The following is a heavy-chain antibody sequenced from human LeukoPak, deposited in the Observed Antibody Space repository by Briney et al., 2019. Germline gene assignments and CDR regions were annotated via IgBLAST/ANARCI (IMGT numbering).Heavy chain of an antibody. Sequence: SETLSLTCTVSGGSISSYYWSWIRQPAGKGLEWIGRIYISGSTNYNPSLKSRVTMSVDTSKNQFSLKLSSVTAADTAVYYCARDRGTWNDDGFDYWGQGTLVTVSS. CDR3: ARDRGTWNDDGFDY. CDR2: IYISGST. D-gene: IGHD1-1*01. V-gene: IGHV4-4*07. CDR1: GGSISSYY. J-gene: IGHJ4*02.